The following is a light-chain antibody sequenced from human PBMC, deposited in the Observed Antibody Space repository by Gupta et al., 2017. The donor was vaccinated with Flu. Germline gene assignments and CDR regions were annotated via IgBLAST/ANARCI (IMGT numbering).Light chain of an antibody. J-gene: IGLJ3*02. Sequence: CSGDELPKKYVDWYQQKSGQAPVLVIFDDTKRPSGIPERFSGSSSGTTATLTINGAQVEDEADYYCYSTGSNGGVFCGGSKLTVL. CDR2: DDT. V-gene: IGLV3-10*01. CDR1: ELPKKY. CDR3: YSTGSNGGV.